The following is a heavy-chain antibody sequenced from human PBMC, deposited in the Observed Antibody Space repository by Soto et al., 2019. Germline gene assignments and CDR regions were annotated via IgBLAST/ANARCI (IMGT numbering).Heavy chain of an antibody. Sequence: PSETLSLTCTVSGGSISSSSYYWGWIRQPPGKGLEWIGSIYFSGSTYYNPSLKSRVTISVDTSKNQFSLKLSSVTAADTAVYYCARPMRGWSFFDYWGQGTLVTVSS. CDR2: IYFSGST. CDR3: ARPMRGWSFFDY. V-gene: IGHV4-39*01. D-gene: IGHD6-19*01. CDR1: GGSISSSSYY. J-gene: IGHJ4*02.